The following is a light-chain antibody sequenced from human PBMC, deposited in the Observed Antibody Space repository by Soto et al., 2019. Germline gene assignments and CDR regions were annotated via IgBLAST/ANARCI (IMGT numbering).Light chain of an antibody. J-gene: IGKJ1*01. Sequence: DIQMTQSPSTLSASVGDRVTITCRASQSISSWLAWFQQKPGKAPKLLIYKASNLESGVPSRFSGSGSGTEFTLTISSLQPDDFATYYCQQYSSYWTFGQGTKVEIQ. CDR2: KAS. CDR3: QQYSSYWT. V-gene: IGKV1-5*03. CDR1: QSISSW.